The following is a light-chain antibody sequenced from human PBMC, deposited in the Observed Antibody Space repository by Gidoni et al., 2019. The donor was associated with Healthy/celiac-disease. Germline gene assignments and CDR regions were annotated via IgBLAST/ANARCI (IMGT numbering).Light chain of an antibody. Sequence: VLPQSPATLSLSPGERATLSCRASQSVSSYLAWYQQKAGQAPRLLIYDASNRATGIPARFSGSGSGTDFTLTISSLEPEDFAVYYCQQRSNWTSLTFGGGTKVEIK. CDR3: QQRSNWTSLT. J-gene: IGKJ4*02. CDR1: QSVSSY. CDR2: DAS. V-gene: IGKV3-11*01.